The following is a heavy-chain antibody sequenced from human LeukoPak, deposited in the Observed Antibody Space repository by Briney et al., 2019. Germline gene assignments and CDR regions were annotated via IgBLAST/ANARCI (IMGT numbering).Heavy chain of an antibody. D-gene: IGHD6-19*01. Sequence: PGGSLRLSCAASGFTFSSYWMHWVRQAPGKGQVWVSRINSDGSSTSYADSVKGRFTISRDNAKNTLYLQMNSLRAEDTAVYYCAVAGTFDYFDYWGQGTLVTVSS. CDR3: AVAGTFDYFDY. J-gene: IGHJ4*02. CDR2: INSDGSST. CDR1: GFTFSSYW. V-gene: IGHV3-74*01.